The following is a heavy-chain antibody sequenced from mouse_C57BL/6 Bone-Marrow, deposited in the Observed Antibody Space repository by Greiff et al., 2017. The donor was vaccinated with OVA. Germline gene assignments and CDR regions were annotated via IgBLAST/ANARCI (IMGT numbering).Heavy chain of an antibody. J-gene: IGHJ2*01. CDR3: ASLGSSYAMDY. CDR1: GYTFTSYW. V-gene: IGHV1-69*01. CDR2: IDPSDSYT. Sequence: QVQLQQPGAELVMPGASVKLSCKASGYTFTSYWMHWVKQRPGQGLEWIGEIDPSDSYTNYNQKFKGKSTLTVDKSSSTAYMQLSSLTSEDSAVYYCASLGSSYAMDYWGQGTTLTVSS. D-gene: IGHD1-1*01.